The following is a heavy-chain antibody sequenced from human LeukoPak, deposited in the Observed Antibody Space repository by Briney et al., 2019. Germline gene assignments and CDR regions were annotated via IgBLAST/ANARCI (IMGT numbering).Heavy chain of an antibody. J-gene: IGHJ4*02. V-gene: IGHV1-18*01. CDR3: GRDQGDILTGSDY. D-gene: IGHD3-9*01. CDR2: ISGYNGNT. CDR1: GYTFTTYG. Sequence: ASVKVSCKASGYTFTTYGINWVRQAPGQGLEWMGWISGYNGNTKYPQKLQGRVTMTTDTSTSTAYMELRSLRSDDTAVYYCGRDQGDILTGSDYCGQGTLVTVSS.